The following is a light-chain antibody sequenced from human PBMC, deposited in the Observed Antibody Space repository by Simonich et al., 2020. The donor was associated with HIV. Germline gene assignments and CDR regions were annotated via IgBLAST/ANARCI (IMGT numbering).Light chain of an antibody. CDR2: WAS. CDR3: QQYYITPPT. V-gene: IGKV4-1*01. Sequence: DIVVTQAPESLAVSLGERATINCKSSQSVLFSSNNNNYLAWYKQKPGKPPKLLIYWASTRESGVPDRFSGSGSWTDFTLTISSLQAEDVAVYYCQQYYITPPTFGQGTQVEIK. CDR1: QSVLFSSNNNNY. J-gene: IGKJ1*01.